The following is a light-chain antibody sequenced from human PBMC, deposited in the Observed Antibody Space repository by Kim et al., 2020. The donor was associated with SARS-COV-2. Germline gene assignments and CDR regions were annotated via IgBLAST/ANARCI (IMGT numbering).Light chain of an antibody. Sequence: DIQMTQSPSTLSASVSDEVSITCRASRSIGTWLAWYQHKPGRAPNLLISEASTLESGVPSRFCGSGSGTEFTLTITSLQAEDFATYYCQHYDSHSNTFGQGTKLEIK. CDR1: RSIGTW. CDR3: QHYDSHSNT. CDR2: EAS. V-gene: IGKV1-5*03. J-gene: IGKJ2*01.